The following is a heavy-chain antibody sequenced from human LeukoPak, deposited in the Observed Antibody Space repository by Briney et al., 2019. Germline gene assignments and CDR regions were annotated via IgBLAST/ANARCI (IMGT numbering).Heavy chain of an antibody. CDR1: GFTFSTHW. CDR3: AELGITMIGGV. V-gene: IGHV3-48*04. CDR2: ISSSGSTI. Sequence: GGSLRLSCAASGFTFSTHWMSWVRSAPGKGLEWVSYISSSGSTIYYADSVKGRFTISRDNAKNSLYLQMNSLRAEDTAVYYCAELGITMIGGVWGKGTTVTISS. J-gene: IGHJ6*04. D-gene: IGHD3-10*02.